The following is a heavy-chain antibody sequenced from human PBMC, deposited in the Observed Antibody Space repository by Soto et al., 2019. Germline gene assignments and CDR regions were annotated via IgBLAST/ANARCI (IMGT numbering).Heavy chain of an antibody. D-gene: IGHD6-13*01. J-gene: IGHJ1*01. V-gene: IGHV3-23*01. CDR2: ISTSGGTT. Sequence: EVQLLESGGGLVQPGGSLRLSCAASGFTFSNFDMSWVRQAPGKGLEWVSGISTSGGTTYYADSVKGRFTSSRDNSKNTLYRQLTSLTAEDTAVYYCATGSAAPAHWGQGTLVTVSS. CDR3: ATGSAAPAH. CDR1: GFTFSNFD.